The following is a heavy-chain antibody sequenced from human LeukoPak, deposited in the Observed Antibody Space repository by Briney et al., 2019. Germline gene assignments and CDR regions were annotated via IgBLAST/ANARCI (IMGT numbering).Heavy chain of an antibody. CDR1: GFTFSSYA. CDR3: ARSNGFGMDV. J-gene: IGHJ6*02. D-gene: IGHD2-8*01. CDR2: IKRDGSGT. Sequence: GGSLRLSCAASGFTFSSYAMHWVRQAPGKGLEWVSRIKRDGSGTTYADSVKGRVTISRDNAKNTLYLQMNSLRAEDTAVYYCARSNGFGMDVWGQGTTVTVSS. V-gene: IGHV3-74*01.